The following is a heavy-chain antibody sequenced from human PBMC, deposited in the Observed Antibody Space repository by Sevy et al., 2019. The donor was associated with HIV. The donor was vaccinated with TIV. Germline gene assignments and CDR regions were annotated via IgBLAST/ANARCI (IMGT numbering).Heavy chain of an antibody. D-gene: IGHD3-10*02. CDR3: AREGCSKPHDY. Sequence: GSLRLSCAASGFTFSSYAMSWVRQAPGKGLEWVSTFSFGCGKINHADSVKGRFTISRDNSKNTLYLQMHSLRAEDTAVYYCAREGCSKPHDYWGQGTLVTVSS. J-gene: IGHJ4*02. CDR2: FSFGCGKI. CDR1: GFTFSSYA. V-gene: IGHV3-23*01.